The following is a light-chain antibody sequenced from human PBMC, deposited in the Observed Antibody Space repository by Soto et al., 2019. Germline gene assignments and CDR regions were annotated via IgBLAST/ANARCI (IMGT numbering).Light chain of an antibody. V-gene: IGKV3-20*01. CDR1: QDVSSTY. J-gene: IGKJ1*01. Sequence: EIVLTQSPGTLSLSPGERATLSCRASQDVSSTYLAWYQQKPGQAPRLLIYGAVSRATGIPDRFSGSGSGTDFSLTISRLEPEDFAVYYCQHYTSSLWTFGQGTKVEIK. CDR2: GAV. CDR3: QHYTSSLWT.